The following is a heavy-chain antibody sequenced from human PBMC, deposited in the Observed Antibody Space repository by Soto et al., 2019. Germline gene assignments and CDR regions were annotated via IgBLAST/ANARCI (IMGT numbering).Heavy chain of an antibody. CDR3: AMDFDYFDS. CDR1: GGSFKSGSYS. CDR2: VYHTGTT. V-gene: IGHV4-61*01. Sequence: PSETLSLTCTVSGGSFKSGSYSWSWIRQPPGKGLEWIGYVYHTGTTSYNPSLKSRVSISMDTSKNQFSLNLDTVTVADTAVYLSAMDFDYFDSWGQGTLVTVSS. J-gene: IGHJ4*02.